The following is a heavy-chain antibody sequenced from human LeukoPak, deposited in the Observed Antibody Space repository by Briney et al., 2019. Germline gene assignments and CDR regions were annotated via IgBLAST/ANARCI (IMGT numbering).Heavy chain of an antibody. CDR3: ARSAARLRYYYAMDV. D-gene: IGHD6-6*01. CDR2: IYSGDSGVST. Sequence: GGSLRLSCAASGFTVSSNYISWVRQAPGKGLEWVSVIYSGDSGVSTYYADSVKGRFTISRHSSKNTLYLQMSSLRAEDTAVYFCARSAARLRYYYAMDVWGQGTTVTVCS. CDR1: GFTVSSNY. V-gene: IGHV3-53*04. J-gene: IGHJ6*02.